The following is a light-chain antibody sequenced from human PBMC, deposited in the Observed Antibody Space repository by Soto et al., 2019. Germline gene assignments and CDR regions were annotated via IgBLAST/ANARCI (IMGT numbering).Light chain of an antibody. CDR3: QHYGSSPWT. CDR2: VAS. CDR1: QSVGGIY. Sequence: EIVLTQSPGTLSLSPGERATLSCRASQSVGGIYLAWFQQKPGQAPRLLINVASTRATGVPDRISGSGSATDFSLTINRLEPEDFAVYYCQHYGSSPWTFGQGTKVEIK. J-gene: IGKJ1*01. V-gene: IGKV3-20*01.